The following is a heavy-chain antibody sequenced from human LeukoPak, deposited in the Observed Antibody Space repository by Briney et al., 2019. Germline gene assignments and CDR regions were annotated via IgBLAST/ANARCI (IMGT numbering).Heavy chain of an antibody. J-gene: IGHJ5*02. CDR2: ISIYNGNT. Sequence: ASVKVSCKASGYTFTSYGISWVWQAPGQGLEWMGWISIYNGNTNYAQKLKGRVTMTTDTSTTTAYMELRSLRSDDTAVYYCARDRAGTTNWFDPWGQRTLGTVSP. V-gene: IGHV1-18*01. D-gene: IGHD1-7*01. CDR3: ARDRAGTTNWFDP. CDR1: GYTFTSYG.